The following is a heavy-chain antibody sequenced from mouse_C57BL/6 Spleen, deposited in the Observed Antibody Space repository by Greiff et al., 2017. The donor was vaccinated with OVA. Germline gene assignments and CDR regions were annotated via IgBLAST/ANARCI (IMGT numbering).Heavy chain of an antibody. CDR1: GYTFTSYW. Sequence: QVQLQQPGAELVKPGASVKLSCKASGYTFTSYWMHWVKQRPGQGLEWIGMIHPNSGSTNYNEKFKSKATLTVDKSSSTAYMQLSSLTSEDSAVYYCASSITTVVATSFPYWYFDVWGTGTTVTVSS. CDR2: IHPNSGST. V-gene: IGHV1-64*01. CDR3: ASSITTVVATSFPYWYFDV. J-gene: IGHJ1*03. D-gene: IGHD1-1*01.